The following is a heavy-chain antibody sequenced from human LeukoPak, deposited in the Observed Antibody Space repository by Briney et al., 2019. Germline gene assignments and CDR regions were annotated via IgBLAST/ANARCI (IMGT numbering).Heavy chain of an antibody. CDR1: GGSISSSSYY. CDR3: ARLSSWAKFDY. CDR2: IYYSGST. V-gene: IGHV4-39*01. Sequence: SETQSLTCTVSGGSISSSSYYWGWIRQPPGKGLEWIGSIYYSGSTYYSPSLKSRVTISVDTSKNQFSLKLSSVTAADTAVYYCARLSSWAKFDYWGQGTLVTVSS. D-gene: IGHD6-13*01. J-gene: IGHJ4*02.